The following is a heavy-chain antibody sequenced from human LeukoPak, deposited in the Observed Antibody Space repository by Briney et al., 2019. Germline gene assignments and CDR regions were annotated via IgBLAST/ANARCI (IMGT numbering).Heavy chain of an antibody. J-gene: IGHJ6*02. Sequence: GGSLRLSCAASGFTFSSYGMHWVRQAPGKGLEWVSAISGSGGSTYYADSVKGRFTISRDNSKNTLYLQMNSLRAEDTAVYYCAKVYYDILTGYRVDGMDVWGQGTTVTVSS. CDR3: AKVYYDILTGYRVDGMDV. CDR2: ISGSGGST. CDR1: GFTFSSYG. V-gene: IGHV3-23*01. D-gene: IGHD3-9*01.